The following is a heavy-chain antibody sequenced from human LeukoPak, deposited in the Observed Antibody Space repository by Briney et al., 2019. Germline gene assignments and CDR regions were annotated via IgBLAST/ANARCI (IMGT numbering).Heavy chain of an antibody. D-gene: IGHD2-8*01. Sequence: GGSLRLSCAASGFTFSSYAMSWVRQAPGKGLEWVSTIRLSNSNTYYADSLKGRFTISRDNSKNTLYLQTNSLRAEDTAVYYCARPTGLIDPFDYWGQGTLVTASS. CDR3: ARPTGLIDPFDY. CDR1: GFTFSSYA. CDR2: IRLSNSNT. V-gene: IGHV3-23*01. J-gene: IGHJ4*02.